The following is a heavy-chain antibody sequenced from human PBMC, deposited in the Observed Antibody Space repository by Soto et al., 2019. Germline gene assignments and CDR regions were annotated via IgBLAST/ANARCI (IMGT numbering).Heavy chain of an antibody. Sequence: LRVSCVGSGFIFEDYDMHWVRQVPGKGLEWVSSITSNSDAIKYADSVKGRFTLSRDNAKNSMYLEMNSLRVEDTAFYFCVKGTFSRSKVIFDYWGQGTLVIVSS. CDR3: VKGTFSRSKVIFDY. CDR2: ITSNSDAI. D-gene: IGHD2-21*01. V-gene: IGHV3-9*01. J-gene: IGHJ4*02. CDR1: GFIFEDYD.